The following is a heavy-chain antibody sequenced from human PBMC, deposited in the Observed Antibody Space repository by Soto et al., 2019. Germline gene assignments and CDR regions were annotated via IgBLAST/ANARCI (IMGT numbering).Heavy chain of an antibody. CDR1: GGTFSSYA. V-gene: IGHV1-69*13. CDR2: IIPIFGTA. Sequence: GASVKVSCKASGGTFSSYAISWVRQAPGQGLEWMGGIIPIFGTANYAQKFQGRVTITADESTSTAYMELSSLRSEDTAVYYCAVLYPPIRGIQGWFDPWGQGTLVTVSS. J-gene: IGHJ5*02. CDR3: AVLYPPIRGIQGWFDP. D-gene: IGHD3-16*02.